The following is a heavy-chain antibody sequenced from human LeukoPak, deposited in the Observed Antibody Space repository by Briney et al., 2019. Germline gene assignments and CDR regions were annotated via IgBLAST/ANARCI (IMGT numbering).Heavy chain of an antibody. CDR2: IYYSGST. D-gene: IGHD3-22*01. V-gene: IGHV4-61*01. J-gene: IGHJ5*02. CDR1: GDSISRTNFY. CDR3: AREYYYDSSGYPWFDP. Sequence: SETLSLTCTVSGDSISRTNFYWGWIRQPPGKGPEWIGYIYYSGSTNYNPSLKSRVTISVDTSKNQFSLKLSSVTAADTAVYYCAREYYYDSSGYPWFDPWGQGTLVTVSS.